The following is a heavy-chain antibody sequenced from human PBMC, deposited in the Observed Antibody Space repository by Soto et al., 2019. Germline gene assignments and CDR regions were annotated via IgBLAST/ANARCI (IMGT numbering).Heavy chain of an antibody. CDR1: GGSISSYF. V-gene: IGHV4-4*07. J-gene: IGHJ4*02. CDR2: IYDTGST. CDR3: ARLGTNGQTLDY. Sequence: QVQLQESGPGLVKPSETLSLTCTVSGGSISSYFWTWIRQPAGKGLEWVGRIYDTGSTNYNPSLKSRVSMSVDTSKNQFSLKLSSVTVADTAVYYCARLGTNGQTLDYWGQGTLVTVSS. D-gene: IGHD3-16*01.